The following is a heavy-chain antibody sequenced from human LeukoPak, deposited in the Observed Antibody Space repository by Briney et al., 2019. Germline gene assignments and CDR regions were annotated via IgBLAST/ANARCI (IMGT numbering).Heavy chain of an antibody. Sequence: ASVKVSCKASGYTFTSYGISWVRQAPGQGLEWMGWISAYNGNTNYAQKLQGRVTMTTDTSTSTAYMELRSLRSDDTAVYYCASGRGYSSSWHEEYFQHWGQGTLVTVSS. CDR2: ISAYNGNT. V-gene: IGHV1-18*04. CDR3: ASGRGYSSSWHEEYFQH. D-gene: IGHD6-13*01. CDR1: GYTFTSYG. J-gene: IGHJ1*01.